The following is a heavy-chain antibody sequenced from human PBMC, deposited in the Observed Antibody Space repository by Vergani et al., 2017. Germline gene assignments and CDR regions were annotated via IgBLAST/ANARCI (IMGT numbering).Heavy chain of an antibody. CDR1: GFTFSSYG. Sequence: QVQLVESGGGVVQPGRSLRLSCAASGFTFSSYGMHWVRQAPGKGLEWVAVIWYDGSNKYYADSVKGRFTISRDNSKTTLYLQMNSLRAEDTAVYYCAKAYYYDSSGYPTSDYWGQGTLVTVS. V-gene: IGHV3-33*06. CDR2: IWYDGSNK. D-gene: IGHD3-22*01. CDR3: AKAYYYDSSGYPTSDY. J-gene: IGHJ4*02.